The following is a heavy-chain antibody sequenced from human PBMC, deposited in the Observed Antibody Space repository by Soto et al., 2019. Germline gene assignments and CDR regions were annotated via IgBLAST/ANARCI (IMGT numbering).Heavy chain of an antibody. CDR1: GVIFNGYG. CDR3: VREGVGATAFFGFFDY. J-gene: IGHJ4*02. V-gene: IGHV3-33*01. D-gene: IGHD1-26*01. Sequence: QVQLVESGGGVVQPGRSLRLSCAASGVIFNGYGMHWVRQAPGKGLEWVAVIWYDGSEKYYADSVRGRFTISRDNSKNTLYLQMNSLRAEDTAVYYCVREGVGATAFFGFFDYWGQGTLVTVSS. CDR2: IWYDGSEK.